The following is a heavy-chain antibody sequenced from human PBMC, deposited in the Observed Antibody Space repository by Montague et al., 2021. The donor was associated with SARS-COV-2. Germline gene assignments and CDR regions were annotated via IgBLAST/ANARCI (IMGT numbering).Heavy chain of an antibody. V-gene: IGHV4-34*01. CDR1: GGSFSGYY. CDR2: INHSGST. J-gene: IGHJ4*02. D-gene: IGHD3-3*01. CDR3: ARGYQLRFLEWSSRQSTFDY. Sequence: SETLSLTCAVYGGSFSGYYWSWIRQPPGKGLEWIGEINHSGSTNYNPSLKSRVTISVDTSKNQFSLKLSSVTAADTAVYHCARGYQLRFLEWSSRQSTFDYWGQGTLVTVSS.